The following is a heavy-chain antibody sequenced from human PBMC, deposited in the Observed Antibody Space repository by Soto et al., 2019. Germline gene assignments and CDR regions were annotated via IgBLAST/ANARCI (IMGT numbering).Heavy chain of an antibody. CDR2: INATSGST. D-gene: IGHD6-13*01. CDR1: GYTFTNYY. Sequence: QVQLVQSGAEVKKPGASVKVSCKASGYTFTNYYIHWVRQAPGQGLEWMGIINATSGSTNYAQKFQCRVTLTYDTSTTTVYMELSGLRSEDTAVLYCARDLAAGDHWGQGTLVTVSS. J-gene: IGHJ4*02. CDR3: ARDLAAGDH. V-gene: IGHV1-46*01.